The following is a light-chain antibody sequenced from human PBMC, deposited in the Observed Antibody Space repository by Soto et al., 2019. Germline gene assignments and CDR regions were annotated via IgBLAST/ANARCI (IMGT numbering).Light chain of an antibody. CDR1: QSVSSSY. Sequence: EIVLTQSPGTLSLSPGERSILSCRASQSVSSSYLAWYQQKPGQAPRLLIYGASNRATGIADRFSGSESGTDFTLTISRLEPEDFAVYYCQQYDNSPLTFGGGTKVDIK. CDR2: GAS. CDR3: QQYDNSPLT. V-gene: IGKV3-20*01. J-gene: IGKJ4*01.